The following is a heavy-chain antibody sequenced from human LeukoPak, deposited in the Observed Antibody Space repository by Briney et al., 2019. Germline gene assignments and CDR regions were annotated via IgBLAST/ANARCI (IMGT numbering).Heavy chain of an antibody. J-gene: IGHJ4*02. V-gene: IGHV4-59*01. CDR3: ARGASWYAGIDS. D-gene: IGHD6-13*01. Sequence: PSETLSLTCTVSGGSISSYYWSWIRQPQGKGLEWIGYIYYSGSTNYNPSLKSRVTISVDTSKNQFSLKLSSVTSADTAVYYGARGASWYAGIDSWGQGALVTVSP. CDR2: IYYSGST. CDR1: GGSISSYY.